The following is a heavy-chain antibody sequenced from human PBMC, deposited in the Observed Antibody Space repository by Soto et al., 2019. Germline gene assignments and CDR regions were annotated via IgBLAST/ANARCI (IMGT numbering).Heavy chain of an antibody. CDR2: IYYSGST. Sequence: PSETLSLTCTVSGGSISSGGYYWSWIRQHPGKGLEWIGYIYYSGSTYYNPSLKSRVTISVDTSKNQFSLKLSSVTAADTAVYYCARDRHAYCSGGSCYRWFDPWGQGTLVTVSS. V-gene: IGHV4-31*03. J-gene: IGHJ5*02. D-gene: IGHD2-15*01. CDR1: GGSISSGGYY. CDR3: ARDRHAYCSGGSCYRWFDP.